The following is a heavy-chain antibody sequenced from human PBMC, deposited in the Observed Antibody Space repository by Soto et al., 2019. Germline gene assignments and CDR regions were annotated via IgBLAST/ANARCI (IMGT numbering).Heavy chain of an antibody. V-gene: IGHV3-33*01. CDR3: ARVRTRRHGDYDFYYYYYMDV. D-gene: IGHD4-17*01. J-gene: IGHJ6*03. Sequence: QVQLVESGGGVVQPGRSLRLSCAASGFTFSSYGMHWVRQAPGKGLEWVAVIWYDGSNTYYADSVKGRFTISRDNSKNRLYLQMNSLRAEDTAVYDCARVRTRRHGDYDFYYYYYMDVWGKGTTVTVSS. CDR2: IWYDGSNT. CDR1: GFTFSSYG.